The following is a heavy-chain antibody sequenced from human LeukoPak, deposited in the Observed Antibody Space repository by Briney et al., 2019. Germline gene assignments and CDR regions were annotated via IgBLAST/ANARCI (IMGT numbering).Heavy chain of an antibody. CDR1: GFTFSSYS. V-gene: IGHV3-21*04. D-gene: IGHD4-23*01. J-gene: IGHJ6*03. Sequence: PGGSLRLSCAASGFTFSSYSMNWVRQAPGKGLEWVSSISSSSSYIYYADSVKGRFTISRDNAKNSLYLQMNSLRAEDTAVYYCARGTVVTPGYYYYYYMDVWGKGTTVTVSS. CDR3: ARGTVVTPGYYYYYYMDV. CDR2: ISSSSSYI.